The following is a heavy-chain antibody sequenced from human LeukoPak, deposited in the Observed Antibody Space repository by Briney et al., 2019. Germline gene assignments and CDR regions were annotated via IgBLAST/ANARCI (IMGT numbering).Heavy chain of an antibody. CDR3: ARGGVVPAAMGV. Sequence: SETLSLTCTVSGGSISSGDYYWSWIRQPPGKGLEWIGYIYYSGSTNYNPSLKSRVTISVDTSKNQFSLKLSSVTAADTAVYYCARGGVVPAAMGVWGQGTLVTVSS. V-gene: IGHV4-61*08. D-gene: IGHD2-2*01. J-gene: IGHJ4*02. CDR1: GGSISSGDYY. CDR2: IYYSGST.